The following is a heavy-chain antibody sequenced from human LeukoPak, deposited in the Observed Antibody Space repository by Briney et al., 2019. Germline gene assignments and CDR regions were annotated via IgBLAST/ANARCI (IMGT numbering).Heavy chain of an antibody. J-gene: IGHJ4*02. CDR3: ARGSGTGTYN. V-gene: IGHV3-30*02. CDR2: IRCDGSNK. Sequence: GGSLRLSCAASGFTFSSYGMHWVRQAPGKGLERVAFIRCDGSNKYYADSVKGRFTISRDNSKNTLYLQMNSLRAEDTAVYYCARGSGTGTYNWGQGTLVTVSS. D-gene: IGHD1-7*01. CDR1: GFTFSSYG.